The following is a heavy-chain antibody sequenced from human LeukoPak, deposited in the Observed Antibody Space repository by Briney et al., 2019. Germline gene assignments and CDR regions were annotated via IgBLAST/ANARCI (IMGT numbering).Heavy chain of an antibody. CDR3: TRLWNFGDY. Sequence: GGSLRLSCAASGFTFSTYWMNWVRQTPGKGLEWVANIKQDGNEKYYVDSVKGRFTISRDNSRTTLYLQMRSLRAEDTAVYYCTRLWNFGDYWGQGALVTVSS. D-gene: IGHD1-7*01. V-gene: IGHV3-7*03. J-gene: IGHJ4*02. CDR1: GFTFSTYW. CDR2: IKQDGNEK.